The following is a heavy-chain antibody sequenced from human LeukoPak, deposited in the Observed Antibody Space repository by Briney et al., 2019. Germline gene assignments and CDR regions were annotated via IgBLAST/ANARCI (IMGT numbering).Heavy chain of an antibody. CDR1: GFTFSSYS. V-gene: IGHV3-48*04. CDR2: VSSSGSTI. J-gene: IGHJ4*02. CDR3: ARESSGSYSVDY. D-gene: IGHD1-26*01. Sequence: GGSLRLSCAASGFTFSSYSMNWVRQAPGKGLEWVSYVSSSGSTIYYADSVKGRFTISRDNAKNSLYLQMNSLRAEDTAVYYCARESSGSYSVDYWGQGTLVTVSS.